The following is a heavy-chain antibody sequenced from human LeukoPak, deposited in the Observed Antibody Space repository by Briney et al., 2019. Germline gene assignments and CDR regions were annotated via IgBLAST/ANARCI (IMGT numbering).Heavy chain of an antibody. CDR2: IYTSGST. CDR3: ARAKGFGSGSRINWFDP. V-gene: IGHV4-4*07. CDR1: GGSISSYY. Sequence: SETLSLTCTVSGGSISSYYWSWIRQPAGKGLEWIGRIYTSGSTNYNPSLKSRVTMSVDTSKNQFSLKLSSVTAADTAVYYCARAKGFGSGSRINWFDPWGQGTLVTVSS. D-gene: IGHD3-10*01. J-gene: IGHJ5*02.